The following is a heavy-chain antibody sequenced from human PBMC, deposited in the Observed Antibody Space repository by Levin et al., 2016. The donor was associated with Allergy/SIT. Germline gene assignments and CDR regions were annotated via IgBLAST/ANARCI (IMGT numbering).Heavy chain of an antibody. V-gene: IGHV1-69*02. CDR3: ARARGSLYAFDI. Sequence: SVKVSCKASGGTFSSYTISWVRQAPGQGLEWMGRIIPILGIANYAQKFQGRVTITADKSTSTAYMELSSLRSEDTAVYYCARARGSLYAFDIWGQGTMVTVSS. J-gene: IGHJ3*02. D-gene: IGHD5-12*01. CDR2: IIPILGIA. CDR1: GGTFSSYT.